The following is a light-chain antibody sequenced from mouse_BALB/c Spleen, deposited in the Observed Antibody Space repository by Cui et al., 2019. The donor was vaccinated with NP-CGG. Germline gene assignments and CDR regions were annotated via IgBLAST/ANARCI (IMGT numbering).Light chain of an antibody. CDR3: ALWYSNHWV. Sequence: QTLVTHEAAPTTSPGETVTLTCRSSTGAVTASNFANWVQKKPDHLFTGLIGGTNNRAPGVPARFSGSLIGDKAALTITGAQTEDEAMFFCALWYSNHWVFGGGTKLTVL. V-gene: IGLV1*01. CDR1: TGAVTASNF. CDR2: GTN. J-gene: IGLJ1*01.